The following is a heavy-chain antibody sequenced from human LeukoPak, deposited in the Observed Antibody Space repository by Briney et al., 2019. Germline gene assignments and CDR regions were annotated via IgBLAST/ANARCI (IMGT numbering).Heavy chain of an antibody. CDR1: GGSFSGYY. Sequence: SETLSLTCAVYGGSFSGYYWSWIRQPPGKGLEWIGEINHSGSTNYDPSLKSRVTISVDTSKNQFSLKLSSVTAADTAVYYCARDLGVVVPDAFDIWGQGTMVTVSS. J-gene: IGHJ3*02. CDR2: INHSGST. D-gene: IGHD2-15*01. CDR3: ARDLGVVVPDAFDI. V-gene: IGHV4-34*01.